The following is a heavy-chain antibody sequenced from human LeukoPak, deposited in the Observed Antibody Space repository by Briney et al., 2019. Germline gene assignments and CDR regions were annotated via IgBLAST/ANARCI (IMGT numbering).Heavy chain of an antibody. CDR3: AKAYGTNGYYQLPIDF. J-gene: IGHJ4*02. D-gene: IGHD3-22*01. V-gene: IGHV3-23*01. CDR1: GFTFSSYG. Sequence: PGGSLRLSCAASGFTFSSYGMSWVRQAPGKGLEWVSVISGSGDRTYYADSVKGRFTISRDNSRYTLYLQLNNLRAEDTAVYYCAKAYGTNGYYQLPIDFWGQGTLVTVSS. CDR2: ISGSGDRT.